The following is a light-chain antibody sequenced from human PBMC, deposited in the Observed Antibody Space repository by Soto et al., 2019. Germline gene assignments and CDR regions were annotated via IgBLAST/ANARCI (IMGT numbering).Light chain of an antibody. CDR3: QNDIYTLSL. CDR2: DAS. Sequence: EIVLTQSPATLSLSPGERATLSCRASQSVSSYLAWYQQKPGQAPRLLIYDASNRATGIPARFSGSGSGTDFTLTISSLEPEYFSDYYWQNDIYTLSLFG. CDR1: QSVSSY. J-gene: IGKJ4*01. V-gene: IGKV3-11*01.